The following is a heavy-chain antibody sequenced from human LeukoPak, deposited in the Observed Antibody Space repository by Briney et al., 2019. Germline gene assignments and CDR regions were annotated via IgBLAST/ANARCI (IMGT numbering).Heavy chain of an antibody. V-gene: IGHV3-30*01. Sequence: QTGGSLRLSCAASGFPFGDYSMHWVRQAPGKGLEWVTLISYEEKKYYADSVRGRFTISRDNSRRTLSLQMNSLRPDDTAVYYCARQTPYSGSSVDFWGQGTLVTVSS. CDR2: ISYEEKK. D-gene: IGHD6-6*01. CDR3: ARQTPYSGSSVDF. J-gene: IGHJ4*02. CDR1: GFPFGDYS.